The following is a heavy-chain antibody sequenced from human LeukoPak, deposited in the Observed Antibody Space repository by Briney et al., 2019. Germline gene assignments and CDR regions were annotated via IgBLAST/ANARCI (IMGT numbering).Heavy chain of an antibody. J-gene: IGHJ4*02. CDR3: AGEILGGFNPGAY. Sequence: SETLSLTCTVSLDSPTSNFWSWVRQPPGKGLEWIGEIHRSGSPKYNPSLQSRVTISIHRYRNHIALVLTSVPAADTPGYYCAGEILGGFNPGAYWGQGTLVTVSS. CDR1: LDSPTSNF. D-gene: IGHD1-14*01. CDR2: IHRSGSP. V-gene: IGHV4-4*02.